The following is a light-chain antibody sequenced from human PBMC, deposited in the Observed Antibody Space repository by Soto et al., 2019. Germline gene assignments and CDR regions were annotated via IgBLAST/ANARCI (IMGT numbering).Light chain of an antibody. CDR3: HQYNNWPT. J-gene: IGKJ1*01. CDR2: GAS. V-gene: IGKV3-15*01. CDR1: QSVSSN. Sequence: EIVVTQSPATLSVYTGEGATLSCRASQSVSSNLVWYQHRPGQAPRLLIYGASTRATDIPVRFSGSGSGTEFTLTISSLQSEDFAVYYCHQYNNWPTFGQGTKVDNK.